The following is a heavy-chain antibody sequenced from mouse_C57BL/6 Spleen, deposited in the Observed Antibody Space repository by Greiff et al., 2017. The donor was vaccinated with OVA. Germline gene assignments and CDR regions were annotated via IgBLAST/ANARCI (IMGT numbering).Heavy chain of an antibody. Sequence: QVQLQQPGAELVRPGSSVKLSCKASGYTFTSYWMDWVKQRPGQGLEWIGNIYPSDSETHYNQKFKDKATLTVDKSSSTAYMQLSSLTSEDSAVXYCARRAVASMDYWGQGTSVTVSS. J-gene: IGHJ4*01. V-gene: IGHV1-61*01. CDR2: IYPSDSET. CDR1: GYTFTSYW. CDR3: ARRAVASMDY. D-gene: IGHD1-1*01.